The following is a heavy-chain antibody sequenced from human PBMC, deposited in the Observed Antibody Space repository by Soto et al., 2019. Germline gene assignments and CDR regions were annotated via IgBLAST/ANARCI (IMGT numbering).Heavy chain of an antibody. Sequence: SETLSLTCAVSGDSISSYYCMWIRQPPGKGLESIGYLYYGRSANYNPSLKSRITLTADPSTTTSYMELRSLTSDDTAVYYCARGWGKYFGVNDFWGQGTLVTVSS. J-gene: IGHJ4*02. V-gene: IGHV4-59*01. CDR2: LYYGRSA. CDR1: GDSISSYY. D-gene: IGHD2-8*01. CDR3: ARGWGKYFGVNDF.